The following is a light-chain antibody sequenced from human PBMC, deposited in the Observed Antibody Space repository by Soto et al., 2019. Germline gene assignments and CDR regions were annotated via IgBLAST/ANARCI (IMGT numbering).Light chain of an antibody. J-gene: IGKJ1*01. V-gene: IGKV3-20*01. CDR1: QSVSSSY. Sequence: EIVLTQSPGTLSLSPGERATLSCRASQSVSSSYLAWYQQKPGQAPRLLIYGASSRATGIPDRFSGSGSGTDFTLTISTLEPEDFAVYYCQQYGSSRTFGQGTTVDIK. CDR2: GAS. CDR3: QQYGSSRT.